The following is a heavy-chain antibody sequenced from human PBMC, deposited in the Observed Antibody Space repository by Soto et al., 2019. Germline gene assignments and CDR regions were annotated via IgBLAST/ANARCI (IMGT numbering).Heavy chain of an antibody. J-gene: IGHJ4*02. CDR2: ISSSSSYI. V-gene: IGHV3-21*01. D-gene: IGHD3-3*01. CDR3: ARDIPRENYDFWSGYEKEILGSFDY. Sequence: GGSLRLSCAASGFTFSSYSMNWVRQAPGKGLEWVSSISSSSSYIYYADSVKGRFTISRDNAKNSLYLQMNSLRAEDTAVYYCARDIPRENYDFWSGYEKEILGSFDYWGQGTLVTVSS. CDR1: GFTFSSYS.